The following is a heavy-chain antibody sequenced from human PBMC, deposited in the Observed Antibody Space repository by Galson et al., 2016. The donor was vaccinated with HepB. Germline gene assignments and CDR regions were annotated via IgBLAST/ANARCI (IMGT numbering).Heavy chain of an antibody. D-gene: IGHD3-3*01. CDR3: ARLNRAVGFWRYDY. CDR2: IYDSEHT. J-gene: IGHJ4*02. Sequence: LSLTCAVSGASITGGPYSWSWIRQPPGKGLEWIGNIYDSEHTYYSPSLRSRVSISVDKLKTQFSLNLSSVTAADTATYYCARLNRAVGFWRYDYWGQGKLVTVSS. V-gene: IGHV4-30-2*01. CDR1: GASITGGPYS.